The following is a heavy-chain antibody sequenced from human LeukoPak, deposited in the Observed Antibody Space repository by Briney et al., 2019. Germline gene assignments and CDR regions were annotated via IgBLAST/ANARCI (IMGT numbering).Heavy chain of an antibody. J-gene: IGHJ4*02. CDR3: TTDPEEYYYDSSGFVFPGFDY. Sequence: SVKVSCKASGGTFSSYAISWVRQAPGQGLEWMGGIIPIFGTANYAQRFQGRVTITADKSTSTAYMELSSLKTEDTAVYYCTTDPEEYYYDSSGFVFPGFDYWGQGTLVTVSS. V-gene: IGHV1-69*06. CDR2: IIPIFGTA. CDR1: GGTFSSYA. D-gene: IGHD3-22*01.